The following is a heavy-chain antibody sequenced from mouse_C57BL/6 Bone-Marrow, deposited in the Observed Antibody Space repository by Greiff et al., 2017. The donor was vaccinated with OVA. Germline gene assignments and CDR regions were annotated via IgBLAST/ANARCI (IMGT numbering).Heavy chain of an antibody. D-gene: IGHD1-1*01. Sequence: GGGLVQPKGSLKLSCAASGFSFNTYAMNWVRQAPGKGLEWVARIRSKSNNYATYYADSVKDRFTISRDDSESMLYLQMNNLKTEDTAMYYCVRQSYYYGSSYWYFDVWGTGTTVTVSS. V-gene: IGHV10-1*01. CDR1: GFSFNTYA. J-gene: IGHJ1*03. CDR3: VRQSYYYGSSYWYFDV. CDR2: IRSKSNNYAT.